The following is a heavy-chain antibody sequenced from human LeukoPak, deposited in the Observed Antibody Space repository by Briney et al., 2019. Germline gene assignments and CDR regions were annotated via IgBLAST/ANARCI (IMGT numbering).Heavy chain of an antibody. CDR2: IWSDGSNK. CDR1: GFTFSSYG. J-gene: IGHJ4*02. V-gene: IGHV3-33*06. D-gene: IGHD6-13*01. Sequence: GGSLRLSCAASGFTFSSYGMHWVRQAPGKGLEWVAVIWSDGSNKYYADSVKARFTISRDNSKNTLYLQMNSLGAEDTAVYYCAKDVGHWGIGYFDYWGQGTLVTVSS. CDR3: AKDVGHWGIGYFDY.